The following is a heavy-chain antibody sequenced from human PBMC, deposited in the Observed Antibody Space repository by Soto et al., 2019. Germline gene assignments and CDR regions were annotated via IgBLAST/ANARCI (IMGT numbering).Heavy chain of an antibody. D-gene: IGHD5-18*01. CDR1: GFTFSTDA. Sequence: GGSLRLSCAASGFTFSTDAMAWVRQPPGKGLEWVSAISPSASDTLYADSVKGRFTISRDNSQNTLFLQMTSLRADDTAVYYCAKGGYTFAYEWGQGALVTVSS. CDR2: ISPSASDT. CDR3: AKGGYTFAYE. J-gene: IGHJ4*02. V-gene: IGHV3-23*01.